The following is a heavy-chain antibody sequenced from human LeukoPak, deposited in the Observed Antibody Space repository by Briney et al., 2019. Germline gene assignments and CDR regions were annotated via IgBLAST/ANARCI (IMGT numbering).Heavy chain of an antibody. V-gene: IGHV3-23*01. CDR3: VRDGVGAPPFDY. Sequence: GGSLRLSCAASGFTFSSYAMSWVRQAPGKGLEWVSAISGSGGSTYYADSVKGRFTISRDNSKNTLYLQMNSLRAEDTAVYYCVRDGVGAPPFDYWGQGTLVTVSS. D-gene: IGHD1-26*01. CDR2: ISGSGGST. J-gene: IGHJ4*02. CDR1: GFTFSSYA.